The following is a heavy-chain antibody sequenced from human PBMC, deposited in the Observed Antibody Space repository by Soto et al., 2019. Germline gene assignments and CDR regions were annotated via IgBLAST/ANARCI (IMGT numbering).Heavy chain of an antibody. V-gene: IGHV3-30*18. CDR2: ISYDGSNK. D-gene: IGHD3-16*02. CDR3: AKDPRTEIWGSYPEDY. CDR1: GFTFSSYG. Sequence: QVQLVESGGGVVQPGRSLRLSCAASGFTFSSYGMHWVRQAPGKGLEWVAVISYDGSNKYYADSVKGRFTISRDNSKNTLYLQMNSLRAEDTAVYYCAKDPRTEIWGSYPEDYWGQGTLVTVSS. J-gene: IGHJ4*02.